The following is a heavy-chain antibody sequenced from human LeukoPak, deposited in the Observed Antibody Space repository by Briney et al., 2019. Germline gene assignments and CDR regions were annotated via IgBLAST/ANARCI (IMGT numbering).Heavy chain of an antibody. CDR3: AKGSGAWVAVAEWFDP. CDR1: GFTFSSYA. J-gene: IGHJ5*02. D-gene: IGHD6-19*01. CDR2: ISGSGGST. Sequence: GGSLRLSCAASGFTFSSYAMSWVRQAPGKRLEWVSAISGSGGSTYYADSVKGRFTISGDNSKNTLYLQMNSLRAEDTAVYYCAKGSGAWVAVAEWFDPWGQGTLVTVSS. V-gene: IGHV3-23*01.